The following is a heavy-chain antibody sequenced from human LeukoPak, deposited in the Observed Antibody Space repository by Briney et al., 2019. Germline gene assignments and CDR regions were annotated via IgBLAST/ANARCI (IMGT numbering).Heavy chain of an antibody. V-gene: IGHV3-21*06. CDR3: ARLFGLSGSS. J-gene: IGHJ5*02. Sequence: KSGGSLRLSCVASGFTFSSYPMNWVRQAPGKGLEWVSSISSGSSYIDYADSVKGRFTISRDNAKNSLYLQMHSLRAEDTGMYYCARLFGLSGSSWGQGTLVTVSS. CDR1: GFTFSSYP. D-gene: IGHD3-10*01. CDR2: ISSGSSYI.